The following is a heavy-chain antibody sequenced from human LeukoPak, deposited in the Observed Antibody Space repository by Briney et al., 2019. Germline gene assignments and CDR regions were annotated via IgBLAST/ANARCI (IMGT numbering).Heavy chain of an antibody. J-gene: IGHJ3*02. CDR3: AKAPTYYYDSSDAFDI. D-gene: IGHD3-22*01. V-gene: IGHV3-30*18. Sequence: GGSLSLSCAASGFTFSSYGMHWVRQAPGKGLEWVAVISYDGSNKYYADSVKGRFTISRDNSKNTLYLQMNSLRAEDTAVYYCAKAPTYYYDSSDAFDIWGQGTMVTVSS. CDR2: ISYDGSNK. CDR1: GFTFSSYG.